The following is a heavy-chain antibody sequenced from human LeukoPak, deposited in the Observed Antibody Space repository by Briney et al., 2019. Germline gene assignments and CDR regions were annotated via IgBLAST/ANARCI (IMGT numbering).Heavy chain of an antibody. V-gene: IGHV3-23*01. Sequence: GGSLRLSCAASGFTFSIYAMSWVRQAPGKGLEWVSAISGSGGSTYYADSVKGRFTISRDNSKNTLYLQMNSLRAEDTAVYYCATDLIVVVITTPYYFDYWGQGTLVTVSS. CDR3: ATDLIVVVITTPYYFDY. D-gene: IGHD3-22*01. CDR1: GFTFSIYA. J-gene: IGHJ4*02. CDR2: ISGSGGST.